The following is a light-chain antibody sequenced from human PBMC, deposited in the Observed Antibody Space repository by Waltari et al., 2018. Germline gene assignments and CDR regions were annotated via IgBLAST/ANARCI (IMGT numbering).Light chain of an antibody. J-gene: IGLJ1*01. V-gene: IGLV2-14*03. Sequence: QSALTQPASVSGSPGQSITISCTGTSSDIGSFNYVSWYQQYPGKAPKLSIFDVSNRTSGISDRFSGSKSGNTASLTISGLQAEDEADYICTSYTTTDTLYVFGTGTQVTVL. CDR3: TSYTTTDTLYV. CDR1: SSDIGSFNY. CDR2: DVS.